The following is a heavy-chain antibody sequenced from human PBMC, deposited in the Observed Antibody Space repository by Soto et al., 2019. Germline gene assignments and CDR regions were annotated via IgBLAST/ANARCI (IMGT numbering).Heavy chain of an antibody. CDR3: VRDGTKNLRDRFEP. Sequence: SETLSLTCTVSGGSISSSGYYWSWIRQPPGKGLEWIGRIYATGDTDYNPPLKSRISMSVDMSKKQFSLTLRSVTAADTAIYYCVRDGTKNLRDRFEPWGRGILVTVSS. D-gene: IGHD1-26*01. V-gene: IGHV4-61*02. J-gene: IGHJ5*02. CDR2: IYATGDT. CDR1: GGSISSSGYY.